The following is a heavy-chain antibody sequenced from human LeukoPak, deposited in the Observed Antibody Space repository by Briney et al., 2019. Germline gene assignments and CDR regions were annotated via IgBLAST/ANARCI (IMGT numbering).Heavy chain of an antibody. V-gene: IGHV4-61*03. J-gene: IGHJ6*03. Sequence: SETLSLTCTVSGGSISSTSYYWGWIRQPPGKGLEWIGYIYYSGSTNYNPSLKSRVTISVDTSKNRFSLKLRSVTAADTAVYYYARTTTVRGTYYMDVWGKGTTVTVSS. CDR3: ARTTTVRGTYYMDV. CDR2: IYYSGST. CDR1: GGSISSTSYY. D-gene: IGHD3-10*01.